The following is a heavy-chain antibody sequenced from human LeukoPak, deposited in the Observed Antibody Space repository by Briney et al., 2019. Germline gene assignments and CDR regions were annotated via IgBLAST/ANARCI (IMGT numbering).Heavy chain of an antibody. CDR2: IYYSGST. V-gene: IGHV4-39*01. CDR3: ASDTYGYVTPGYFDY. CDR1: GGSITSTIYY. J-gene: IGHJ4*02. D-gene: IGHD5-18*01. Sequence: SETLSLTCAVSGGSITSTIYYWGWIRQPPGKGLEWIGSIYYSGSTYYNPSLKSRVTISVDTSKNQFSLKLSSVTAADMAVYYCASDTYGYVTPGYFDYWGQGILVTVSS.